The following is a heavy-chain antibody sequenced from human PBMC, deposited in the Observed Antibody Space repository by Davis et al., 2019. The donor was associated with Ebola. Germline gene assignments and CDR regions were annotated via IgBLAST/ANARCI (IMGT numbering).Heavy chain of an antibody. J-gene: IGHJ4*02. CDR1: GGSISSSSYY. CDR2: IYYSGST. Sequence: GSLRLSCTVSGGSISSSSYYWGWIRQPPGRGLEWIGSIYYSGSTYYNPSLNSRVTISVDTSKNQFSLKLSSVTAADTAVYYCARLRGRIAARLWGQGTLVTVSS. V-gene: IGHV4-39*01. CDR3: ARLRGRIAARL. D-gene: IGHD6-6*01.